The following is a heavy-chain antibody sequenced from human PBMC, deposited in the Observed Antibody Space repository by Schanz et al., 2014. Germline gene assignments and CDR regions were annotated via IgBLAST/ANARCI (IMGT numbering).Heavy chain of an antibody. V-gene: IGHV3-23*04. CDR3: ARDGAELYYFDD. CDR1: GFTFSIYG. J-gene: IGHJ4*02. D-gene: IGHD1-1*01. Sequence: EVRLVESGGDLVQPGGSLRLSCAASGFTFSIYGMSWVRQAPGKGLEWVSAISGSGASTYYADSVKGRFTISRDNSKNTLYLQMNGLRAEDTAVFYCARDGAELYYFDDWGQGTLVTVSS. CDR2: ISGSGAST.